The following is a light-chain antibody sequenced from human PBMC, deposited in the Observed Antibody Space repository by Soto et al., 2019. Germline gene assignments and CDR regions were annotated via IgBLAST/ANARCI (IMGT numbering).Light chain of an antibody. V-gene: IGKV1-5*01. CDR3: QQYNGGLT. CDR1: QGISSW. Sequence: DIQMTQSPSTLSASVGDRVTITCRASQGISSWLAWYQQKPGKAPKLLIYDACSLESGVPSSFSGSGSGTDFSLTFSSLQPVDFATYYCQQYNGGLTFGGGTKVEIQ. J-gene: IGKJ4*01. CDR2: DAC.